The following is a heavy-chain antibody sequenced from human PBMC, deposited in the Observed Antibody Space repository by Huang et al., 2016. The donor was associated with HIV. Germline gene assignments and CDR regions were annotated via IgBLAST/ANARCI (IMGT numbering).Heavy chain of an antibody. D-gene: IGHD2-15*01. CDR2: ISNYGGNT. CDR3: ARYSSGPGYYMDV. Sequence: QVHLVQSGGEVKKPGASVKVSCKASGYTFTSYHVGWVRQAPGQGLEWMGWISNYGGNTYYAQRFQGRVTMTRDTSTSTAYMELRSLRSDDTAVYFCARYSSGPGYYMDVWGKGTTVTVSS. CDR1: GYTFTSYH. J-gene: IGHJ6*03. V-gene: IGHV1-18*01.